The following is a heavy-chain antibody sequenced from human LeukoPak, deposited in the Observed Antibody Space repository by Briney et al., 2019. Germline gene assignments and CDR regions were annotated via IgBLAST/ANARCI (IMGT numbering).Heavy chain of an antibody. D-gene: IGHD5-12*01. CDR3: ATVDIVATGQNY. CDR2: IYTSGST. V-gene: IGHV4-61*02. CDR1: GGSISSGSYY. Sequence: SETLSLTCTVSGGSISSGSYYWSWIRQPAGKGLEWIGRIYTSGSTNYNPSLKSRVTISVDTSKNQFSLKLSSVTAADTAVYYCATVDIVATGQNYWGQGTLLTVSS. J-gene: IGHJ4*02.